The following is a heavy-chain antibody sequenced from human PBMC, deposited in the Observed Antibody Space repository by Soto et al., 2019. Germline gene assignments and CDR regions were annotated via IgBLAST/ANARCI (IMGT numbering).Heavy chain of an antibody. J-gene: IGHJ3*02. CDR2: ISAYNGNA. Sequence: ASVKVSCKASGYTFSIYGISWVRQAPGQGLEWMGWISAYNGNATYAQKLQGRVTMTTDTSTSTAYMELRSLRSDDTAVYYCARDLMITFGGVIAHDAFDIWGQGTMVTVSS. CDR1: GYTFSIYG. D-gene: IGHD3-16*02. CDR3: ARDLMITFGGVIAHDAFDI. V-gene: IGHV1-18*01.